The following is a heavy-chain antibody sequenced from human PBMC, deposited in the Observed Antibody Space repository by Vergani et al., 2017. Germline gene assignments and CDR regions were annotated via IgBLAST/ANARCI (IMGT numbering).Heavy chain of an antibody. D-gene: IGHD4-23*01. CDR1: GGTFSSYA. J-gene: IGHJ4*02. CDR2: IITIFGTA. Sequence: QVQLVQSGAEVKKPGSSVKVSCKASGGTFSSYAISWVRQSPGQGLEWMGGIITIFGTANYAQKFQGRVTITADESTSTAYMELSSLRSEDTAVYYCARGGINDYGGLWGFDYWGQGTLVTVSS. V-gene: IGHV1-69*01. CDR3: ARGGINDYGGLWGFDY.